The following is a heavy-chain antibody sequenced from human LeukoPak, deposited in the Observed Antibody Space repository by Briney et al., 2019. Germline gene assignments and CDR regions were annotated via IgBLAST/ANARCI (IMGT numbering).Heavy chain of an antibody. CDR1: GFTFDDYG. V-gene: IGHV3-20*04. Sequence: PGGSLRLSCAASGFTFDDYGMSWVRQAPGKGPEWVSGINWNGGSTGYADSGKGRFTISRDNAKNSLYLQMNSLRAEDTALYYCARRPRYCSSTSCYKGAFDIWGEGTMVTVSS. CDR2: INWNGGST. D-gene: IGHD2-2*02. J-gene: IGHJ3*02. CDR3: ARRPRYCSSTSCYKGAFDI.